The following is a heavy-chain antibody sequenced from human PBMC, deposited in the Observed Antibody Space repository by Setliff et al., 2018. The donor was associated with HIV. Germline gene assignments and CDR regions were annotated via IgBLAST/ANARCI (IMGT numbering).Heavy chain of an antibody. CDR3: ARYSPRGYTLTGPY. CDR2: VSSRGDT. Sequence: TLSLTCTVSDSGTYYWSWIRQPAGKGLEWIGRVSSRGDTNYNPSLKSRVTISLDTSKNQFSLKLTSVTAADTAVYYCARYSPRGYTLTGPYWGQGTLVTVSS. D-gene: IGHD6-25*01. V-gene: IGHV4-61*02. J-gene: IGHJ4*02. CDR1: DSGTYY.